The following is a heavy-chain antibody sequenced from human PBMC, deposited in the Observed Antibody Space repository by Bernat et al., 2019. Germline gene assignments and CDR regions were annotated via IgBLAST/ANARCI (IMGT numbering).Heavy chain of an antibody. J-gene: IGHJ4*02. CDR2: IGGGGDKT. CDR3: GKVKVESATPNDPQFDY. Sequence: EVHLLESGGGLVQPGGSLRLSCAASGFTFTNYVMGWVRQAPGKRLEWVSSIGGGGDKTYYADSVKGRFTISRDNSKDTQYLQMNSLRAEDTDVYYCGKVKVESATPNDPQFDYWGQGTLVTVSS. CDR1: GFTFTNYV. V-gene: IGHV3-23*01. D-gene: IGHD2-15*01.